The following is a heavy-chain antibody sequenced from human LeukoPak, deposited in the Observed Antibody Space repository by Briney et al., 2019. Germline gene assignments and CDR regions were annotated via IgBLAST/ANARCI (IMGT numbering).Heavy chain of an antibody. V-gene: IGHV1-46*01. Sequence: ASVKVSCKASGYTLTNYFMHWVRQAPGQGLEWMGIINPSGGGSTTYAQKFQGRVTMTRDTSTSTVHMELSGLRSEDTAVYYCARDQEGFDYWGQGTLVTVSS. J-gene: IGHJ4*02. CDR2: INPSGGGST. CDR1: GYTLTNYF. CDR3: ARDQEGFDY.